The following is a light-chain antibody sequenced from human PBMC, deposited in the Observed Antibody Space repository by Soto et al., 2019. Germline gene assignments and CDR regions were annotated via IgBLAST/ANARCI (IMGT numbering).Light chain of an antibody. CDR1: SGHSSYA. V-gene: IGLV4-69*01. J-gene: IGLJ1*01. CDR2: LNSDGSH. CDR3: QTWGTGIQV. Sequence: QPVLTQSPSASASLGASVKLTCTLSSGHSSYAIAWHQQQPEKGPRYLMTLNSDGSHSKGDGIPDRLSGSSSGAERYLTICSLQSEDEADYYCQTWGTGIQVFGTGTKLTVL.